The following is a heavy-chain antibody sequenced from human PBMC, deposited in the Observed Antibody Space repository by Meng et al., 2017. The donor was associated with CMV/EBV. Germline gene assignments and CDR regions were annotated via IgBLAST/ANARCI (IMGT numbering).Heavy chain of an antibody. CDR1: GFTFSSYW. Sequence: GESLKISCAASGFTFSSYWMSWVRQAPGKGLEWVANIKQDGSEKYYVDSVKGRFTISRDNAKNSLYLQMNSLRAEDTAVYYCARYGGVAPAAIGQSDYWGQGTLVTVSS. D-gene: IGHD2-2*01. CDR3: ARYGGVAPAAIGQSDY. V-gene: IGHV3-7*01. J-gene: IGHJ4*02. CDR2: IKQDGSEK.